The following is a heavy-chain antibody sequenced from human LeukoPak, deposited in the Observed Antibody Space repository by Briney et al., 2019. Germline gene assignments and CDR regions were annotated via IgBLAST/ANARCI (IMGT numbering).Heavy chain of an antibody. CDR2: ISAYNGNT. J-gene: IGHJ4*02. CDR1: GYSFTSYG. D-gene: IGHD5-12*01. CDR3: ARYGGYGGEGYFDY. V-gene: IGHV1-18*01. Sequence: ASVKVSCKASGYSFTSYGISWVRQAPGQGLEWMGWISAYNGNTDYAQKLQARVTVTTDTSTSTACMELRSLRSDDTAVYYCARYGGYGGEGYFDYWGQGSLVTVSS.